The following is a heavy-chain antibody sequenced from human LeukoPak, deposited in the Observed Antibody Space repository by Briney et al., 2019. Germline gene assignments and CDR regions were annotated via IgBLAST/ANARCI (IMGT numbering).Heavy chain of an antibody. D-gene: IGHD3-9*01. CDR1: GGTFSSYT. V-gene: IGHV1-69*02. CDR3: ARTSHYDILTGYLVYYFDY. Sequence: GASVKVSCKASGGTFSSYTISWVRQAPGQGLEWMGRIIPILGIANYAQKFQGRVTITADKSTSTAYMELSSLRSEDTAVYYCARTSHYDILTGYLVYYFDYWGQGTLVTVSS. CDR2: IIPILGIA. J-gene: IGHJ4*02.